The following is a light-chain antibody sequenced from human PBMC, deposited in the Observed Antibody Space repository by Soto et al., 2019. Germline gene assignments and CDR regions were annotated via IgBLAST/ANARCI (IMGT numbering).Light chain of an antibody. V-gene: IGKV1-5*03. J-gene: IGKJ1*01. CDR1: QSFSSW. Sequence: DIQMTQSPSTLSASVGDRVTITCLTSQSFSSWLAWYQQKAGQAPKLLIYKASSLASGVPSRFSGSGSGTEFTLTISSLQPDDFATYYCQHYNSYPWTFGQGTKVDIK. CDR2: KAS. CDR3: QHYNSYPWT.